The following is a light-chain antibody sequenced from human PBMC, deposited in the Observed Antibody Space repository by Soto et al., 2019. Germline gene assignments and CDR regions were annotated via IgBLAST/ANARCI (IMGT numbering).Light chain of an antibody. J-gene: IGKJ4*01. V-gene: IGKV1-27*01. Sequence: DIQMTQSPSSLSASVGDRVTITCRASQGISKSLAWYQQKQGKVPKLLIYAASSLQSGVPSRFSSSGAGTDFTLTISSLQHEDVATYYCQKYNGAPLTFGGGTKVEIK. CDR2: AAS. CDR3: QKYNGAPLT. CDR1: QGISKS.